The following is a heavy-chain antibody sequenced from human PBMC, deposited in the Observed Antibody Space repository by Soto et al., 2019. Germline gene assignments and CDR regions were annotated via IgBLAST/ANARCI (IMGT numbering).Heavy chain of an antibody. CDR2: IYPGDSDT. V-gene: IGHV5-51*01. CDR1: GYSFSSYW. Sequence: PGESLKISCKGSGYSFSSYWIGWVRQMPGKGLEWMGIIYPGDSDTKYSPSFQGQVTISADKSISTAYLQWSSLKASDTAMYYCAKAAAVSDYYYYMDVWGKGTTVTVSS. J-gene: IGHJ6*03. CDR3: AKAAAVSDYYYYMDV. D-gene: IGHD6-13*01.